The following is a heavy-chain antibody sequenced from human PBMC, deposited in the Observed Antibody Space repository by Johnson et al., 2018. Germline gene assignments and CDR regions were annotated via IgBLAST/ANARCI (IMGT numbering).Heavy chain of an antibody. Sequence: VQLLESGGGVVQPGRSLRLSCAASGFTFSSYGMHWVRQAPGKGLEWVAVLSYDGSNKYYADSVKGRFTISRDNSKNTLYLQMNSLRAEDTAVYYCARAYYYDSSPFQHWGQGTLVTVSS. D-gene: IGHD3-22*01. V-gene: IGHV3-30*03. CDR1: GFTFSSYG. CDR3: ARAYYYDSSPFQH. J-gene: IGHJ1*01. CDR2: LSYDGSNK.